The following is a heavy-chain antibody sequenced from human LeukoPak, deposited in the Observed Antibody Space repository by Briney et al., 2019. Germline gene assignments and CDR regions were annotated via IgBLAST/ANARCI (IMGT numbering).Heavy chain of an antibody. CDR3: ARDLSRYGDYIDY. Sequence: PGGSLRLSCAASGFTFSSYSMNWVRQAPGKGLEWVSSISSCNSYIYYADSVKGRFTISRDNAKNSLYLQMNSLRAEDTAVYYCARDLSRYGDYIDYWGQGTLVTVSS. D-gene: IGHD4-17*01. CDR1: GFTFSSYS. J-gene: IGHJ4*02. V-gene: IGHV3-21*01. CDR2: ISSCNSYI.